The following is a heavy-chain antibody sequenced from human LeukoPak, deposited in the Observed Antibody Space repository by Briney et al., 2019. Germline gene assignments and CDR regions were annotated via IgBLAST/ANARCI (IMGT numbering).Heavy chain of an antibody. V-gene: IGHV1-2*02. D-gene: IGHD2-2*01. CDR3: ARNDIVVVPAAMGIDDY. CDR1: GYTFTGYY. J-gene: IGHJ4*02. Sequence: ASVKVSCKASGYTFTGYYMHWVRQAPGQGLEWMGWINPNSGGTNYAQKFQGRVTMTRDTSISTAYMELRSLRSDDTAVYYCARNDIVVVPAAMGIDDYWGQGTLVTVSS. CDR2: INPNSGGT.